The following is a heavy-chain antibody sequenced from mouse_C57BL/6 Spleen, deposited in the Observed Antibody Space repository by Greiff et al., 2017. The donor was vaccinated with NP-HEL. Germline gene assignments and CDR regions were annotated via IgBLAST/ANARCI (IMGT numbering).Heavy chain of an antibody. CDR2: INPSTGGT. D-gene: IGHD4-1*01. CDR3: APSGTVFAY. CDR1: GYSFTGYY. Sequence: EVQLQQSGPELVEPGASVKISCKASGYSFTGYYMNWVKQSPEKSLEWIGEINPSTGGTTYNQKFKAKATLTVDKSSSTAYMQLKSLTSEDSAVYYCAPSGTVFAYWGQGTLVTVSA. J-gene: IGHJ3*01. V-gene: IGHV1-42*01.